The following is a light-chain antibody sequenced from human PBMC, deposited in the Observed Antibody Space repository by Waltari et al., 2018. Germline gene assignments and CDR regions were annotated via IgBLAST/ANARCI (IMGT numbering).Light chain of an antibody. V-gene: IGLV1-47*01. CDR1: TSNTGSNY. CDR2: RNN. J-gene: IGLJ3*02. CDR3: AVWDDSLSGWV. Sequence: QSVLTQPPSASGTPGQRVPIFCSGSTSNTGSNYVYWYQHLPGTAPKVLIYRNNQSPSGVPDRFSGSKSDTSASLAISGLRSEDDAHYYCAVWDDSLSGWVFGGGTKVTVL.